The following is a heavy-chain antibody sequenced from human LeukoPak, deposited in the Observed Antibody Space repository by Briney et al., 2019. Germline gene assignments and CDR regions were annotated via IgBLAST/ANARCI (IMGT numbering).Heavy chain of an antibody. V-gene: IGHV3-30*03. J-gene: IGHJ3*02. CDR1: GFTFSNYG. Sequence: PGGSLRLSCAASGFTFSNYGLHWVRQAPGKGLEWVALISPDGNNKNYADSVKGRFTISRDNSKNTLYLQMNSLRAEDTAVYYCARLGGGHSSSWYDAFDIWGQGTMVTVSS. D-gene: IGHD6-13*01. CDR2: ISPDGNNK. CDR3: ARLGGGHSSSWYDAFDI.